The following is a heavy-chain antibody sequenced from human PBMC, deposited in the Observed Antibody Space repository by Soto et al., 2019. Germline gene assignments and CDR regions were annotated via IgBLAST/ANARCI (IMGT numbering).Heavy chain of an antibody. Sequence: PVESLKLSCKGSGYSFTSYWISWVRQMPGKGLEWMGRIDPSGSYTNYSPSFQGHVTISADKSISTAYLQWSSLKASDTAMYYCARIGYCSSTSCYIHYYYGMDVWGQGTTVTVSS. V-gene: IGHV5-10-1*01. CDR3: ARIGYCSSTSCYIHYYYGMDV. CDR1: GYSFTSYW. CDR2: IDPSGSYT. J-gene: IGHJ6*02. D-gene: IGHD2-2*02.